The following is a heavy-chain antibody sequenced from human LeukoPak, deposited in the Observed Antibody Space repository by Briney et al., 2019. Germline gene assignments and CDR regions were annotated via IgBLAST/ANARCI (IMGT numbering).Heavy chain of an antibody. CDR3: ARVTLFRGAQIDS. J-gene: IGHJ4*02. Sequence: SETLSLTCAVYGGSFSGYYWSWIRQPPGKGLEWIWEINHSGSTNYNPSLKSRVTISVDTSKNQFSLNLSTVTAADTAVYFCARVTLFRGAQIDSWGQGTLVTVSS. CDR1: GGSFSGYY. D-gene: IGHD3-10*01. V-gene: IGHV4-34*01. CDR2: INHSGST.